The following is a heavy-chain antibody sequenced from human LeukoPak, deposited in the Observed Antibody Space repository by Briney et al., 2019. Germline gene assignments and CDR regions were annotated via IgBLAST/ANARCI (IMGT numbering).Heavy chain of an antibody. V-gene: IGHV4-4*07. CDR1: GGSISSYY. CDR2: VYSSGIT. Sequence: AESLSLPCTVSGGSISSYYGSWIRQPAGRGLEWLSRVYSSGITNYNPSLKGRLTMSVATSKNQFSLKLSSVTAADTAVYYCARTLINPKRAVADTEDYWGQGTLVTVSS. CDR3: ARTLINPKRAVADTEDY. D-gene: IGHD6-19*01. J-gene: IGHJ4*02.